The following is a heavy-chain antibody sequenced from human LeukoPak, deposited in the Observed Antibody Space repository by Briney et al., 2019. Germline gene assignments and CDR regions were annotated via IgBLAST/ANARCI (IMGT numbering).Heavy chain of an antibody. D-gene: IGHD4-17*01. V-gene: IGHV4-61*01. CDR3: ARDRASTVTTYDAFDI. J-gene: IGHJ3*02. CDR2: IYYSGST. Sequence: SETLSLTCTVSGGSVSSGSYYWSWIRQPPGKGLEWIGYIYYSGSTNYNPSLKSRVTISVDTSKNQFSLKLSSVTAADTVVYYCARDRASTVTTYDAFDIWGQGTMVTVSS. CDR1: GGSVSSGSYY.